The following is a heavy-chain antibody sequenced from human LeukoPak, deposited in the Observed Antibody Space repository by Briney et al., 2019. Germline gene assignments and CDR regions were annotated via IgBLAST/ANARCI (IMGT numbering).Heavy chain of an antibody. J-gene: IGHJ4*02. CDR3: AKSESGTHYY. V-gene: IGHV3-23*01. CDR2: LSGSGITT. CDR1: GFTFSNSA. D-gene: IGHD1-1*01. Sequence: GGSLRLSCAASGFTFSNSAMSWVRQAPGKGLEWVSTLSGSGITTYYADSVKGRFTISRDNSKNTLYLQMNSLRAEDTAVYYCAKSESGTHYYWGQGTLVTVS.